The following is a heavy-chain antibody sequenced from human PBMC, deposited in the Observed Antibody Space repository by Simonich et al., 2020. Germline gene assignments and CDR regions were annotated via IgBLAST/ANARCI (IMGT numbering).Heavy chain of an antibody. V-gene: IGHV4-34*01. CDR3: ARPLGIVWAFDI. J-gene: IGHJ3*02. CDR1: GGSFSGYY. D-gene: IGHD3-16*01. Sequence: QVQLQQWGAGLLKPSETLSLTCAVYGGSFSGYYWCWIRQPPGKGLEWIGEINYSRSTNYNPSLKHRGTISVDTSKNQVSLKLSSVTAADTAVYYCARPLGIVWAFDIWGQGTMVTVSS. CDR2: INYSRST.